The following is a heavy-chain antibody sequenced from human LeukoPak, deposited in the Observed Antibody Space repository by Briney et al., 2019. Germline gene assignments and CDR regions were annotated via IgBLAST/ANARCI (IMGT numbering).Heavy chain of an antibody. J-gene: IGHJ4*02. CDR1: GGSISSYY. CDR3: ARQQWLEPFDY. D-gene: IGHD6-19*01. Sequence: NPSETLSLTCTVSGGSISSYYWSWIRQPPGKGLEWIGYIYYSGSTNYNPSLKSRVTISVDTSKNQFSLKLSSVTAADTAVYYCARQQWLEPFDYWGQGTLVTVSS. V-gene: IGHV4-59*01. CDR2: IYYSGST.